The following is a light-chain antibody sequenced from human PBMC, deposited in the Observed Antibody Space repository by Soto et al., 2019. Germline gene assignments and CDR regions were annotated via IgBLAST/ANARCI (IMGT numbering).Light chain of an antibody. CDR2: GAS. J-gene: IGKJ1*01. V-gene: IGKV3-20*01. CDR1: QIVASSY. Sequence: EIVLTQSAGTLSLSPGERVTLSCRASQIVASSYLAWYQQKPGQAPRLLIYGASNRATGIPDRFSGSGSGTDFILTISRLEPEDFAVYYCQQYDSSPRTFGQGTKVDIK. CDR3: QQYDSSPRT.